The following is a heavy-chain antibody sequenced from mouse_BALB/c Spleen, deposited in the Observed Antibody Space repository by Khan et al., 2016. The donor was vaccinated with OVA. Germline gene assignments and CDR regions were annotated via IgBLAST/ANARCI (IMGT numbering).Heavy chain of an antibody. Sequence: QVQLKESGAELVRPGTSVTLSCKASGYTFTDYYINWMKQRPGQGLEWIGEIYPGGDNTYYNEKFKGKATLTADTSSSTAYMQLSRLTSEDSAVYFCAREWGDWFAYWGQGTLVTVSA. J-gene: IGHJ3*01. CDR1: GYTFTDYY. CDR3: AREWGDWFAY. V-gene: IGHV1-77*01. CDR2: IYPGGDNT.